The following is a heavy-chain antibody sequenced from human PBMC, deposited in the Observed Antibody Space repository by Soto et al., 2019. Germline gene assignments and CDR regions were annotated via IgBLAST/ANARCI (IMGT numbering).Heavy chain of an antibody. J-gene: IGHJ4*02. CDR3: AKTDKCHSQSSGWANRFDS. D-gene: IGHD6-19*01. CDR1: GFTFSNYA. Sequence: EVQLLESGGDLAQPGGSLRLICAASGFTFSNYAMTWVRQSPGKGLEWVSTITSAGSTFYGDTVKGRFTISRDNSKSTLYLQMNSLGAEDTPVYYCAKTDKCHSQSSGWANRFDSWGQGTLVTVSS. V-gene: IGHV3-23*01. CDR2: ITSAGST.